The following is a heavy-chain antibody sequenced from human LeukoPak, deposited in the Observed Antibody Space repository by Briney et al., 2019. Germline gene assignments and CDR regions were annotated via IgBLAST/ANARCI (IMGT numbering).Heavy chain of an antibody. CDR3: AAQRGASLHDFWSTRLFDP. Sequence: SVKVSCKASGFTFHTSAMQWVRQARGRRLEWIGWIVLGSGNTVYSHKFHDRVIITRDMSTSTVYMELDSLGSEDTAVYYCAAQRGASLHDFWSTRLFDPWGQGTLVTVSS. J-gene: IGHJ5*02. CDR2: IVLGSGNT. CDR1: GFTFHTSA. D-gene: IGHD3-3*01. V-gene: IGHV1-58*02.